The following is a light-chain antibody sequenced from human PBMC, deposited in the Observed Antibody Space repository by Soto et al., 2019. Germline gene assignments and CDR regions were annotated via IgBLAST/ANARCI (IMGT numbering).Light chain of an antibody. Sequence: PRETATLSCSASQTVSSSNFAWYQQKPAQAPRLLIYGASRRAPGIPERFSGSGSGTDFTLTISRLEPEDFAVYYCQQYGCSPWTFGQGTKVDIK. CDR3: QQYGCSPWT. CDR1: QTVSSSN. V-gene: IGKV3-20*01. CDR2: GAS. J-gene: IGKJ1*01.